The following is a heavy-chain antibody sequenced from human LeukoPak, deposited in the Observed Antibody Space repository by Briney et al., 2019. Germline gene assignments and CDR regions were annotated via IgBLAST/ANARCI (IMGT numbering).Heavy chain of an antibody. V-gene: IGHV3-49*04. CDR1: GFTVSSNY. CDR2: IRSKGYGGTT. J-gene: IGHJ4*02. Sequence: PGGSLRLSCAASGFTVSSNYMSWVRQAPGRGLEWVGFIRSKGYGGTTEYAASVKGRFTISRDDSKSIAYLQMNSLKTEDTAVYYCTRRKTFDFWGQGTLVTVSS. CDR3: TRRKTFDF.